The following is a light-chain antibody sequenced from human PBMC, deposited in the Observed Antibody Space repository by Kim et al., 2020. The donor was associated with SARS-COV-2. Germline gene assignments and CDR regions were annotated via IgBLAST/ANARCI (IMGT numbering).Light chain of an antibody. J-gene: IGLJ1*01. CDR2: GKN. CDR3: NSRDSSGKQHV. Sequence: SSELTQDPAVSVALGQTVRITCQGDSLRTYFASWYQQKPGQAPLLVIYGKNDRPSGIPDRFSGSRSGNTASLTITGAQAEDEGDYYCNSRDSSGKQHVFG. V-gene: IGLV3-19*01. CDR1: SLRTYF.